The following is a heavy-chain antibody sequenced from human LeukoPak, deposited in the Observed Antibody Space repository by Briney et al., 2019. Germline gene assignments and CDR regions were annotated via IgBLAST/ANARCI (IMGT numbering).Heavy chain of an antibody. Sequence: GGSLRLSCAASGFTFSSYTMRWVRQAPGKGLEWVAVISYDGSNKFYSDSVKGRFTISRDNSKNTLYLQMNSLRAEDTAVYYCARAMIVVVFTTPFDSWGQGTLVTVSS. J-gene: IGHJ4*02. CDR2: ISYDGSNK. CDR3: ARAMIVVVFTTPFDS. V-gene: IGHV3-30*04. CDR1: GFTFSSYT. D-gene: IGHD3-22*01.